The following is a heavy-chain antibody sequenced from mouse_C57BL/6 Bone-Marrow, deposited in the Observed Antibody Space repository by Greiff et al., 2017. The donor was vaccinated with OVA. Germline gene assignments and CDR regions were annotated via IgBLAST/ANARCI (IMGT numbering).Heavy chain of an antibody. CDR1: GYTFTSYW. J-gene: IGHJ2*01. V-gene: IGHV1-52*01. D-gene: IGHD2-4*01. CDR3: AREDDYDFLFDY. Sequence: QVQLKQPGAELVRPGSSVKLSCKASGYTFTSYWMHWVKQRPIQGLEWIGNIDPSDSETHYNQKFKDKATLTVDKSSSTAYMQLSSLTSEDSAVYYCAREDDYDFLFDYWGQGTTLTVSS. CDR2: IDPSDSET.